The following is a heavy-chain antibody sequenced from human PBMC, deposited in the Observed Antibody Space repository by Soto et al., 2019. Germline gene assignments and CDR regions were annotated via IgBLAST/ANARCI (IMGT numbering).Heavy chain of an antibody. CDR3: ARGILRSLQWFDP. CDR2: IYYSGST. V-gene: IGHV4-61*01. J-gene: IGHJ5*02. Sequence: EHLSLTCTVSSGSINSEYYFWSWIRQPPGKGLEWIGYIYYSGSTNYNPSLKSRATISLDTSKNQFSLKMTSMTSADTAFYYCARGILRSLQWFDPWGQGTLVTVSS. CDR1: SGSINSEYYF. D-gene: IGHD2-15*01.